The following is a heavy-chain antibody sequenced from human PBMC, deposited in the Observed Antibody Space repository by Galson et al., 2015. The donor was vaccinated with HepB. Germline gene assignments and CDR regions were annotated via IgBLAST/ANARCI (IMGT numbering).Heavy chain of an antibody. CDR3: ARSYSYGYYFDY. CDR2: INTGNGKT. Sequence: SVKVSCKASGHTFTSFAIHWVRQAPGQRLEWMGWINTGNGKTKYSQKLQDRVTITRDTSASTAYMELSSLRSEDTAMYYCARSYSYGYYFDYWGHGTLVAVSS. D-gene: IGHD5-18*01. CDR1: GHTFTSFA. J-gene: IGHJ4*01. V-gene: IGHV1-3*04.